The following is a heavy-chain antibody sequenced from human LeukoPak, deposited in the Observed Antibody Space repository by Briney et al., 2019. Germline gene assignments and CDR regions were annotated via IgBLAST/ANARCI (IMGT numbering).Heavy chain of an antibody. CDR1: GFTFSSYS. D-gene: IGHD5-18*01. J-gene: IGHJ4*02. CDR3: ARDLLGYSYDAYYFDF. V-gene: IGHV3-21*01. Sequence: GGSLRLSCAASGFTFSSYSMNWVRQAPGKGLEWVSSISSSSSYIYYADSVKGRFTISRDNAKNSLYLQMNSLRAEDTAVYYCARDLLGYSYDAYYFDFWGQGTLVTVSS. CDR2: ISSSSSYI.